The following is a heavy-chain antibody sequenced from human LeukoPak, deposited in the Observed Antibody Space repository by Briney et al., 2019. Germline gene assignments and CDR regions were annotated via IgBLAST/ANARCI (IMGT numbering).Heavy chain of an antibody. D-gene: IGHD3-22*01. CDR2: MNPNSGNT. V-gene: IGHV1-8*02. J-gene: IGHJ4*02. CDR1: GYTFTGYY. Sequence: ASVKVSCKASGYTFTGYYMHWVRQATGQGLEWMGWMNPNSGNTGYAQKFQGRVTMTRNTSISTAYMELSSLRSEDTAVYYCARGYYYDSSGYYGDFDYWGQGTLVTVSS. CDR3: ARGYYYDSSGYYGDFDY.